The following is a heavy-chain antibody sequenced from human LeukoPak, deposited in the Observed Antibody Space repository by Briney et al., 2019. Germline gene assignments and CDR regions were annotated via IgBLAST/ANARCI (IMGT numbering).Heavy chain of an antibody. CDR1: GITVSSNY. V-gene: IGHV3-53*05. Sequence: GGSLRLSCGASGITVSSNYMSWVRQAPGKGLKWVSEIYSDGITYYAACVKGRFRISRDTTRSTLHTQMRSARTAHTPVYYCVGDGGFDYWGQGTLVTVSS. D-gene: IGHD3-16*01. CDR3: VGDGGFDY. CDR2: IYSDGIT. J-gene: IGHJ4*02.